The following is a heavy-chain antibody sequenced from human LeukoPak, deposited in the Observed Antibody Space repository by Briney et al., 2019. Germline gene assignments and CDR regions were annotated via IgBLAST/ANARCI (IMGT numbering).Heavy chain of an antibody. CDR3: ARDKDVYFDY. J-gene: IGHJ4*02. V-gene: IGHV3-21*01. CDR2: ISSSSSYI. CDR1: GFTLSTYR. Sequence: GGSLRLSCVGTGFTLSTYRMNWVRQAPGKGLEWVSSISSSSSYIYYADSVKGRITISRDNAKNSLYLQMNSLRVEDTAVYYCARDKDVYFDYWGQGTLVTVSS.